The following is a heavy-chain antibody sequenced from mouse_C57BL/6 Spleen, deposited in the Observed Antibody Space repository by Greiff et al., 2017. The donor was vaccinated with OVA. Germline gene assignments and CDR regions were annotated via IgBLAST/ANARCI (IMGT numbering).Heavy chain of an antibody. CDR1: GFTFSDYG. Sequence: EVQLVESGGGLVKPGGSLKLSCAASGFTFSDYGMHWVRQAPEKGLEWVAYISSGSSTISYADTVKGRFTISRDNDKNTLSLQMTSLRSEDTAMYYCARGATVVEGYFDVWGTGTTVTVSS. D-gene: IGHD1-1*01. V-gene: IGHV5-17*01. CDR2: ISSGSSTI. J-gene: IGHJ1*03. CDR3: ARGATVVEGYFDV.